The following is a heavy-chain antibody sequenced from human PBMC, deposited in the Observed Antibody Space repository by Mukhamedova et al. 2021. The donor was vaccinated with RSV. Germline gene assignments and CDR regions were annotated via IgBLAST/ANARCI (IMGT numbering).Heavy chain of an antibody. Sequence: GRTYYRSKWYNDYAVSVKSRITINPATSKNQFSLQLNSVTPEDTAVYYCARVLYSYGPYYFDYWGQGTLVTVSS. CDR2: TYYRSKWYN. CDR3: ARVLYSYGPYYFDY. V-gene: IGHV6-1*01. D-gene: IGHD5-18*01. J-gene: IGHJ4*02.